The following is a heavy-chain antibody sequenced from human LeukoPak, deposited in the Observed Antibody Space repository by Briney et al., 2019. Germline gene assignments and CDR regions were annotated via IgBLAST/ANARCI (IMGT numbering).Heavy chain of an antibody. J-gene: IGHJ4*02. D-gene: IGHD6-19*01. V-gene: IGHV3-7*01. CDR1: GFTFSSYW. Sequence: GGSLRLSCAASGFTFSSYWMSWVRQAPGKGLEWVANIKQDGSEKYYVDSVKGRFTISRDNAKNSLYLQMNSLRAEDTAVYYCARDYSSGWYMYYFDYWGQGTLVTVSS. CDR3: ARDYSSGWYMYYFDY. CDR2: IKQDGSEK.